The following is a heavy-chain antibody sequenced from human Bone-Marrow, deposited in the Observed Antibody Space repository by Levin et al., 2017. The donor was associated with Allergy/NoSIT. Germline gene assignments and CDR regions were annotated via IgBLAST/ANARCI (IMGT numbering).Heavy chain of an antibody. CDR1: GFTFSSYA. J-gene: IGHJ3*01. CDR3: ASSNALRAFDF. V-gene: IGHV3-23*01. CDR2: ITGSGGTI. D-gene: IGHD2-8*01. Sequence: SCATSGFTFSSYAMNWVRQAPGMGLEWVSIITGSGGTIYYADSVRGRFTISRDNSKSALYLQMNSLRAEDTAIYYCASSNALRAFDFWGQGTVVTVSS.